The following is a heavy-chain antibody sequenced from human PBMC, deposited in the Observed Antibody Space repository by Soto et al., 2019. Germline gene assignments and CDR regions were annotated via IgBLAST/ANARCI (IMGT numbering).Heavy chain of an antibody. Sequence: EVQLVESGGDLVQPGGSLRLSCVVSELTFRNEWMTWVRQAPGKGLEWVANINEHGSETYYVDSVKGRFIISRDNAKTSLFLQMNSLRAEDTAVYYCATHSRLKKDYWGQGTLVTVSS. J-gene: IGHJ4*02. D-gene: IGHD2-21*01. CDR1: ELTFRNEW. CDR3: ATHSRLKKDY. V-gene: IGHV3-7*02. CDR2: INEHGSET.